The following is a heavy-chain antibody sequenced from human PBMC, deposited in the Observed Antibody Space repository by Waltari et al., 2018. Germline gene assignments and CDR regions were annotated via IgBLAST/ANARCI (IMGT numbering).Heavy chain of an antibody. CDR3: ARHSGYSYYFDY. CDR1: GGSISSHY. CDR2: IYYSGSP. D-gene: IGHD5-12*01. Sequence: QVQLQESGPGLVKPSETLSLTCTVSGGSISSHYWSWIRQPPGKGLEWIGYIYYSGSPNHNPSLNSRVTISVDTSKSQFSLKLSSVTAADTAVYYCARHSGYSYYFDYWGQGTLVTVSS. V-gene: IGHV4-59*11. J-gene: IGHJ4*02.